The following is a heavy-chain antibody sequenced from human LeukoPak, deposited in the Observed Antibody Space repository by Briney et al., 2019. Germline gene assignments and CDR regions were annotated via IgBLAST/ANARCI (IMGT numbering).Heavy chain of an antibody. CDR2: ISSSSSYI. V-gene: IGHV3-21*01. D-gene: IGHD5-18*01. Sequence: SGGSLRLSCAASGFTFSDYWMHWVRQAPGKGLEWVSSISSSSSYIYYADSVKGRFTISRDNAKNSLYLQMNSLRAEDTAVYYCARVYVKLWTPETQVDYWGQGTLVTVSS. CDR1: GFTFSDYW. J-gene: IGHJ4*02. CDR3: ARVYVKLWTPETQVDY.